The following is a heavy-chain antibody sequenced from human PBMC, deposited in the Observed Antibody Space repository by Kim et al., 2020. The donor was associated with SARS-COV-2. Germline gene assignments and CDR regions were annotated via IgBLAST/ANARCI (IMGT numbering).Heavy chain of an antibody. CDR3: ARDGSHSSSWYNEFGPDYYYYGMDV. D-gene: IGHD6-13*01. CDR1: GFTFSSYE. Sequence: GGSLRLSCAASGFTFSSYEMNWVRQAPGKGLEWVSYISSSGSTIYYADSVKGRFTISRDNAKNSLYLQMNSLRAEDTAVYYCARDGSHSSSWYNEFGPDYYYYGMDVWGQGTTVTVSS. J-gene: IGHJ6*02. V-gene: IGHV3-48*03. CDR2: ISSSGSTI.